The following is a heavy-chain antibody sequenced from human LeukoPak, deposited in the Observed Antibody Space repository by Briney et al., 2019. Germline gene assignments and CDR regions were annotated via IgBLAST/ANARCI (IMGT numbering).Heavy chain of an antibody. D-gene: IGHD5-12*01. CDR2: INHSGST. J-gene: IGHJ5*02. CDR1: GGSFSGYY. CDR3: ARASSNSGYGFDP. Sequence: PSKTLSLTCAVYGGSFSGYYWSWIRQPPGKGLEWIGEINHSGSTNYNPSLKSRVTISVDTSKNQFSLKLSSVPAADTAVYYCARASSNSGYGFDPWGQGTLVTVSS. V-gene: IGHV4-34*01.